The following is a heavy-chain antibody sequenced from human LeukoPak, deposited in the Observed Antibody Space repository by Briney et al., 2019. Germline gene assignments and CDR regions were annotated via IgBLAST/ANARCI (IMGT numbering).Heavy chain of an antibody. CDR3: AGKPRDGYNDGRFDF. CDR1: GFTFSTYA. Sequence: GGSLRLSCAASGFTFSTYAMSWVRQAPGKGLEWVSYISTTGRTTYYGDSVQGRFTMSRDNAKNSVYLQLNSLRADDTAVYYCAGKPRDGYNDGRFDFWGRGTLVTVSS. D-gene: IGHD5-24*01. J-gene: IGHJ4*02. CDR2: ISTTGRTT. V-gene: IGHV3-48*03.